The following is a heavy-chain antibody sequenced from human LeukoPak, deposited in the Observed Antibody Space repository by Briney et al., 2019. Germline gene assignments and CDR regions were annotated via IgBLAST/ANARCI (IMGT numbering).Heavy chain of an antibody. CDR1: GFIFSTYG. CDR3: ARSPGILGTNYFDY. V-gene: IGHV3-30*02. J-gene: IGHJ4*02. Sequence: GGSLRLSCAASGFIFSTYGMHWVRQAPGKGLEWVTFIRYDGSNKYYADSVKGRFTISGDNSKNTLYLQMNSLRAEDTSVYYCARSPGILGTNYFDYWGQGTLVTVSS. CDR2: IRYDGSNK. D-gene: IGHD1-26*01.